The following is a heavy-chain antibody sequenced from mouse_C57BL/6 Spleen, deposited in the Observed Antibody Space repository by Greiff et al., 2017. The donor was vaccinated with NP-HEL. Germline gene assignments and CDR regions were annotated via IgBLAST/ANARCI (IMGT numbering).Heavy chain of an antibody. CDR2: IHPNSGST. CDR1: GYTFTSYW. Sequence: QVQLQQSGAELVKPGASVKLSCKASGYTFTSYWMHWVKQRPGQGLEWIGMIHPNSGSTNYNEKFKSKATLTVDKSSSTAYMQLSSLTSEDSAVYYCARVSSGPAWFAYWGQGTLVTVSA. J-gene: IGHJ3*01. V-gene: IGHV1-64*01. D-gene: IGHD3-2*02. CDR3: ARVSSGPAWFAY.